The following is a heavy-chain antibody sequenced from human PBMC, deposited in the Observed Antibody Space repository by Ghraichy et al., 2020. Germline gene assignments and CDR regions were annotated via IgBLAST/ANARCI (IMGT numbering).Heavy chain of an antibody. V-gene: IGHV4-39*01. D-gene: IGHD6-19*01. CDR2: IYYSGST. CDR1: GGSISSSSYY. J-gene: IGHJ4*02. CDR3: ARQAVAGLDY. Sequence: SQTLSLTCTVSGGSISSSSYYWGWIRQPPGKGLEWIGSIYYSGSTYYNPSLKSRVTISVDTSKNQFSLKLSSVTAADTAVYYCARQAVAGLDYWGQGTLVTVSS.